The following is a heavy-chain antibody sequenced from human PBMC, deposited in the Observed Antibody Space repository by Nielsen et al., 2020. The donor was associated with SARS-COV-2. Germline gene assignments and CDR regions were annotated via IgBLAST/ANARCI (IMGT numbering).Heavy chain of an antibody. Sequence: SLKISWAASGFTFDDYAMHWVRQAPGKGLEWVSGISWNSGSIGYADSVKGRFTISRDNAKNSLYLQMNSLRAEDTAVYYCARDGNRGSSWWPSFDPWGQGTLVTVSS. CDR3: ARDGNRGSSWWPSFDP. CDR1: GFTFDDYA. D-gene: IGHD6-13*01. V-gene: IGHV3-9*01. CDR2: ISWNSGSI. J-gene: IGHJ5*02.